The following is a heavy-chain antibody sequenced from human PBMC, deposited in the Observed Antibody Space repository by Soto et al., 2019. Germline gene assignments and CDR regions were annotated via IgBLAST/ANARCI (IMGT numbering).Heavy chain of an antibody. CDR2: IYHSGST. CDR3: ARSIAVAGTFGWYFDL. J-gene: IGHJ2*01. V-gene: IGHV4-30-2*01. CDR1: GGSISSGGYS. Sequence: QLQLQESGSGLVKPSQTLSLTCAVSGGSISSGGYSWSWIRQPPGKGLEWIGYIYHSGSTYYNPSLTSRVTISVDRSKNQFSLKLSSVTAADTAVYYCARSIAVAGTFGWYFDLWGRGTLVTVSS. D-gene: IGHD6-19*01.